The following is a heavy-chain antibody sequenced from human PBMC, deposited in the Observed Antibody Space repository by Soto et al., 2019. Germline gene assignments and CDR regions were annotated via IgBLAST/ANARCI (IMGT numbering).Heavy chain of an antibody. CDR3: TTAHPRGPHY. CDR1: GFTFSNSW. D-gene: IGHD5-12*01. Sequence: GVLRLSCATSGFTFSNSWMNWVRQAPGKGLEWVGRIKSKTDGGTIDYPAPVTGRFTISRDDSRNTLYLQMTSLKTEATAVYYCTTAHPRGPHYRAQRTLGTLAS. V-gene: IGHV3-15*01. CDR2: IKSKTDGGTI. J-gene: IGHJ4*02.